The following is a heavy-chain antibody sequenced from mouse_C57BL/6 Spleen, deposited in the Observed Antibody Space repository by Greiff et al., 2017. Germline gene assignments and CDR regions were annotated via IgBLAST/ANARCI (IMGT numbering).Heavy chain of an antibody. D-gene: IGHD1-1*01. J-gene: IGHJ2*01. CDR3: ARSYYGSVLYYFDY. Sequence: EVQLQQSGPELVKPGASVKISCKASGYSFTGYYMNWVKQSPEKSLEWIGEINPSTGGTTYNQKFKAKATLTVDKSSSTAYMQLKSLTSEDSAVYYCARSYYGSVLYYFDYWGQGTTLTVSS. V-gene: IGHV1-42*01. CDR1: GYSFTGYY. CDR2: INPSTGGT.